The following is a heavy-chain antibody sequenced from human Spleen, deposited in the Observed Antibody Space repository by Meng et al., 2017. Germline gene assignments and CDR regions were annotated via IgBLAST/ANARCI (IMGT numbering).Heavy chain of an antibody. Sequence: VQLRKPRPEVKKPGASVKVSCKASGCTFAAYWIQRVRQGPGHGLEWMGRIDPKSDYPHYAKKCQGRAIQTRDTSISTNYMGLSGLKSDDTDVYYCARDEDISAAGYLLGDFWGQGTLVTVSS. D-gene: IGHD6-13*01. J-gene: IGHJ4*02. CDR3: ARDEDISAAGYLLGDF. CDR1: GCTFAAYW. CDR2: IDPKSDYP. V-gene: IGHV1-2*05.